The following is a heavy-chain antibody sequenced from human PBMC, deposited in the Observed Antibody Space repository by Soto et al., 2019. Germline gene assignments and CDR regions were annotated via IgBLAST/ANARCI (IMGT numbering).Heavy chain of an antibody. CDR1: CGSISSGDYY. J-gene: IGHJ6*02. CDR3: ARSGITIFGVVLPYYYYGMDV. CDR2: IYYSGST. V-gene: IGHV4-30-4*01. D-gene: IGHD3-3*01. Sequence: SETLSLTCTVSCGSISSGDYYWSWIRQPPGKGLEGIGYIYYSGSTYYNPSLKSRVTISVDTSKNQFSLKLSSVTAADTAVYYCARSGITIFGVVLPYYYYGMDVWGQGTTVTVSS.